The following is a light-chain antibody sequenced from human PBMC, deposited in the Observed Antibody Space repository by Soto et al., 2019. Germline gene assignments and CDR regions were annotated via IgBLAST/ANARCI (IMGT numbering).Light chain of an antibody. CDR2: DVS. J-gene: IGLJ1*01. V-gene: IGLV2-14*01. CDR3: SSYTSTSSRL. Sequence: QSALTQPASVSGSPGQSISISCTGSSSDIGAYDLVSWFQQHPRKAPKVIIFDVSVRPSGISSRFSGSKSGNTAFLTISGLQAEDEADYYCSSYTSTSSRLFGSGTKVTVL. CDR1: SSDIGAYDL.